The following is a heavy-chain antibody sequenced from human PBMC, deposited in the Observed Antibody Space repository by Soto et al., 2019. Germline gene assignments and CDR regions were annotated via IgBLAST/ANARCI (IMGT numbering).Heavy chain of an antibody. J-gene: IGHJ5*02. CDR2: INAGNGNT. V-gene: IGHV1-3*01. CDR1: GYTFTSYA. Sequence: ASVKVSCKASGYTFTSYAMHWVRQAPGQRLEWMGWINAGNGNTKYSQKFQGRVTITRDTSASTAYMELSSLRSEDTAVYYCARDRTTVTTFNWFDPWGQGTLVTVSS. CDR3: ARDRTTVTTFNWFDP. D-gene: IGHD4-4*01.